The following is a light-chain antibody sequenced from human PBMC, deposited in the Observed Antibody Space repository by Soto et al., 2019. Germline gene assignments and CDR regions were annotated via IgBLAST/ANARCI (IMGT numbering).Light chain of an antibody. V-gene: IGKV3-20*01. J-gene: IGKJ5*01. Sequence: ETVLTQSPGTLSLSPGERATLSCRASQSVSSSSLAWYQQRPGQAPRLLIYGASSRATGIPDRFSGSGSGTDFTLTISRLEPEDLAVYYCQQYGSSRAITFGQGTRLEIK. CDR1: QSVSSSS. CDR3: QQYGSSRAIT. CDR2: GAS.